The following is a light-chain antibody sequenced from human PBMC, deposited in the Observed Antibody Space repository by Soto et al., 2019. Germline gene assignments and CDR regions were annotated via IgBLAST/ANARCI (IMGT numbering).Light chain of an antibody. J-gene: IGKJ5*01. CDR1: QTVGRY. CDR3: QQRLHWPIT. CDR2: DAS. Sequence: DIVLTHSPATLSLSPGDRVTLSCRASQTVGRYLSWYQHSPGQGPRLLVYDASNRATGVPARFSGSESETDFTLTTSSLEPEDFAVYDCQQRLHWPITFGQGTRMEIK. V-gene: IGKV3-11*01.